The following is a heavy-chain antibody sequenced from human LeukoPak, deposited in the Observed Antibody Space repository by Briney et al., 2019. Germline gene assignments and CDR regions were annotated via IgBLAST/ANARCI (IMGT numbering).Heavy chain of an antibody. Sequence: PGGSLRLSCAASGFTFDDYAMRWVRQAPGKGLEWVSGISWNSGSIGYADSVKGRFTISRDNAKNSLYLQMNSLRAEDTALYYCAKDSPHCSSTSCYLDYWGQGTLVTVSS. D-gene: IGHD2-2*01. CDR2: ISWNSGSI. CDR3: AKDSPHCSSTSCYLDY. V-gene: IGHV3-9*01. J-gene: IGHJ4*02. CDR1: GFTFDDYA.